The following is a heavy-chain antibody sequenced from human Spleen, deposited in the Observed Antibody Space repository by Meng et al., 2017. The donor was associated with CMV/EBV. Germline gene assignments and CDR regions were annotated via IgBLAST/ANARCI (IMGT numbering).Heavy chain of an antibody. J-gene: IGHJ4*02. D-gene: IGHD6-25*01. CDR3: AKIAASDY. V-gene: IGHV3-30*02. CDR2: IRYDGSNK. Sequence: GESLKISCAASGFTFNNYGMHWVRQAPGKGLEWVAFIRYDGSNKYYADSVKGRFTISRDNSKNTLYLQMNSLGAEDTAVYYCAKIAASDYWGQGTLVTVSS. CDR1: GFTFNNYG.